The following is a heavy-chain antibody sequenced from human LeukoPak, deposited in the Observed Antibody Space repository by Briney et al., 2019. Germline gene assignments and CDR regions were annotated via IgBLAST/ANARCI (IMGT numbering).Heavy chain of an antibody. J-gene: IGHJ4*02. CDR3: AKGPYYDFRSGYYFDY. Sequence: GGSLRLSCAASGFTLSDAWMSWVRQAPGKGLEWVGRIKSNSDGGATDYAAPVKGTFTISRDDSKNMLYLQMNSLKTEDTAVYYCAKGPYYDFRSGYYFDYWGQGTLVTVS. CDR1: GFTLSDAW. D-gene: IGHD3-3*01. CDR2: IKSNSDGGAT. V-gene: IGHV3-15*01.